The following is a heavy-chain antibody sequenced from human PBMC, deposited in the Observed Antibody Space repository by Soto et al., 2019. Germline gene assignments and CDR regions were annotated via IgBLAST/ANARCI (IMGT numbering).Heavy chain of an antibody. V-gene: IGHV3-30*18. D-gene: IGHD3-16*01. CDR1: GFSFNSHG. Sequence: GSLRLSCTASGFSFNSHGMDWVRQAPGKGLEWVARILYDGSKEYYADSVKGRFTISRDNSKNTLYLQMDSLRVEDTAVYYCAKDLALMADYWGQGTPVTVSS. CDR3: AKDLALMADY. CDR2: ILYDGSKE. J-gene: IGHJ4*02.